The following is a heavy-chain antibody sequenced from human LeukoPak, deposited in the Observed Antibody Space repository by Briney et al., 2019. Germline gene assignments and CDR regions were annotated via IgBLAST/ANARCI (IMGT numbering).Heavy chain of an antibody. J-gene: IGHJ4*02. Sequence: SETLSLTCTVSGDSVSSGSYYWSWIRRPPGKGLEWIVYIYYSGSTNYNPSLKSRVTISVDTSKNQFSLKLSSVTAADTAVYYCAREPTTVVTRSPDYWGQGTLVTVSS. V-gene: IGHV4-61*01. CDR2: IYYSGST. CDR1: GDSVSSGSYY. D-gene: IGHD4-23*01. CDR3: AREPTTVVTRSPDY.